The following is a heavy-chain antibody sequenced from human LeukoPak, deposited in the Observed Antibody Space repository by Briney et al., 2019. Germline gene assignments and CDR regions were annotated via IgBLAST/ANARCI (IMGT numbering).Heavy chain of an antibody. D-gene: IGHD3-10*01. Sequence: ASVKVSCKAFGYTFTSYDINWVRQATGQGLEWMGWISAYNGNTNYAQKLQGRVTMTTDTSTSTAYMELRSLRSDDTAVYYCARDPGRGEDGMDVWGKGTTVTVSS. V-gene: IGHV1-18*01. CDR1: GYTFTSYD. CDR2: ISAYNGNT. CDR3: ARDPGRGEDGMDV. J-gene: IGHJ6*04.